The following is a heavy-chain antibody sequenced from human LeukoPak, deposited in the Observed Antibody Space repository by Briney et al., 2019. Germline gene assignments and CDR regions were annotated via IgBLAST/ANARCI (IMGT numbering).Heavy chain of an antibody. CDR2: IWYDGTKK. V-gene: IGHV3-30*02. CDR3: ATSSGAIPF. CDR1: GFTFSSYG. D-gene: IGHD5-12*01. J-gene: IGHJ4*02. Sequence: GGSLRLSCAASGFTFSSYGMHWVRQAPGKGLEWVAVIWYDGTKKYYSNSAKGRFTISKDNSKNTLYLQMNNLRADDTAVYYCATSSGAIPFGGQGTLVTVSS.